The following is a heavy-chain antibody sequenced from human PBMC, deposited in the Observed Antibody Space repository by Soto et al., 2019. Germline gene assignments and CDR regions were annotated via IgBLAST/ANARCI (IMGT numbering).Heavy chain of an antibody. CDR3: SKSLGDGNTYPFRWVGLGV. CDR1: GFTFSDYA. Sequence: GGSLRLSCAASGFTFSDYAMTWVRQAPGKGLEWVSVISAPGGSAYYADSVKGRFTISRDNFKNRLYLQMSSLRAEDTAVYYCSKSLGDGNTYPFRWVGLGVWGQGTTVTVSS. CDR2: ISAPGGSA. D-gene: IGHD3-16*01. J-gene: IGHJ6*02. V-gene: IGHV3-23*01.